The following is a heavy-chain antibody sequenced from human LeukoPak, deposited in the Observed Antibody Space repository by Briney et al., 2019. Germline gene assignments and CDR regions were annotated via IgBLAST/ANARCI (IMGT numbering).Heavy chain of an antibody. CDR2: IKEDGSEK. D-gene: IGHD6-19*01. CDR3: ACTIAVGY. Sequence: GGSLRLSCAASGFTFGGYWMTWVRLAPGKGLEWVANIKEDGSEKHYADSVKGRFTISRDNAKNSLYLQMDTLRFEDTAVYYCACTIAVGYWGQGTLVTVSS. V-gene: IGHV3-7*01. CDR1: GFTFGGYW. J-gene: IGHJ4*02.